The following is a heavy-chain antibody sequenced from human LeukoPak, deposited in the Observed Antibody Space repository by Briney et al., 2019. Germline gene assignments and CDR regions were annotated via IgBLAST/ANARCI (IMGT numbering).Heavy chain of an antibody. CDR3: ARAHTSSWYMDY. J-gene: IGHJ4*02. CDR1: GGSIRSYY. Sequence: SETLSLTCTVSGGSIRSYYWSWIRQPPGKGLEWVGYIYYSGSTNYNPSLKSRVTISVDTSKNQLSLKLNSVTAADTAVYYCARAHTSSWYMDYWGQGTLVTVSS. V-gene: IGHV4-59*01. CDR2: IYYSGST. D-gene: IGHD6-13*01.